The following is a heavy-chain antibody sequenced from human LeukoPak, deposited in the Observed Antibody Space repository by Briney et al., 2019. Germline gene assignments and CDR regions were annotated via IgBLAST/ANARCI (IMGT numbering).Heavy chain of an antibody. Sequence: KTSETLSLTCTVSRGSISSGTSYWGWIRQPPGKGLEWIGSIFYGGSTYYNPSLKSRVTMSVDMSKNQFSLKLSSVTAADTAVYYCARHGGSSWNFDFWGQGTLVTVSS. CDR3: ARHGGSSWNFDF. D-gene: IGHD6-13*01. CDR1: RGSISSGTSY. V-gene: IGHV4-39*01. CDR2: IFYGGST. J-gene: IGHJ4*02.